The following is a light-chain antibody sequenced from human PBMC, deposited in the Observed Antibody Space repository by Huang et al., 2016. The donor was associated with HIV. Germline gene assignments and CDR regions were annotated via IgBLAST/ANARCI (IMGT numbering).Light chain of an antibody. V-gene: IGKV4-1*01. J-gene: IGKJ3*01. Sequence: DIVMTQSPDSLAVSLGERAAINCKSSQSLLYRSNNKNSLAWYQQQPGQPPKLLIYWASTRESGVPDRVSGSGSGTDFTLTISSLQAADVAVYYCQQYYNTPFTFGPGTKVDIK. CDR1: QSLLYRSNNKNS. CDR2: WAS. CDR3: QQYYNTPFT.